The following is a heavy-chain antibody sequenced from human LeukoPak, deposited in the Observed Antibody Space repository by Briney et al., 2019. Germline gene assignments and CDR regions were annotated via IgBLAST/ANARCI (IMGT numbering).Heavy chain of an antibody. Sequence: GGSLRLSCAASGVTFSAYWMSWVRQAPGKGLEWAANIKQDGSDKYYVDSVKGRFTISRDNAKNSLYLQMNSLRAEDTAVYYCARKTVVGSYFDYWGQGTPVTVSS. V-gene: IGHV3-7*03. CDR1: GVTFSAYW. D-gene: IGHD4-23*01. J-gene: IGHJ4*02. CDR3: ARKTVVGSYFDY. CDR2: IKQDGSDK.